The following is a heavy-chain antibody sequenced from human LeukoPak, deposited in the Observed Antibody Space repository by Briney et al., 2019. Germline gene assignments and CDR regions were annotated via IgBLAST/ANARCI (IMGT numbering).Heavy chain of an antibody. CDR2: ISGSGGST. V-gene: IGHV3-23*01. CDR3: AKDGGTYCGGDCYSDYFDY. J-gene: IGHJ4*02. D-gene: IGHD2-21*02. Sequence: GGSLRLSCAASGFTFSSYAMSWVRRAPGKGLEWVSAISGSGGSTYYADSVKGRFTISRDNSKNTLYLQMNSLRAEDTAVYYCAKDGGTYCGGDCYSDYFDYWGQGTLVTVSS. CDR1: GFTFSSYA.